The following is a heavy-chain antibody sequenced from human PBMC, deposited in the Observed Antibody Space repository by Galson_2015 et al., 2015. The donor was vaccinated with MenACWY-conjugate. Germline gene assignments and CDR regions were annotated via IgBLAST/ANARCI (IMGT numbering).Heavy chain of an antibody. CDR1: GYPFTAYF. D-gene: IGHD2-2*01. CDR3: TRDRPPPSAPFDY. Sequence: SVKVSCKASGYPFTAYFIHWVRQAPGQGLQWMGWIDPKRGGAKYAQNFQVRVTMTRETSISTADMELSSLRSDDTAVYYCTRDRPPPSAPFDYWGQGTLVTVSS. J-gene: IGHJ4*02. V-gene: IGHV1-2*02. CDR2: IDPKRGGA.